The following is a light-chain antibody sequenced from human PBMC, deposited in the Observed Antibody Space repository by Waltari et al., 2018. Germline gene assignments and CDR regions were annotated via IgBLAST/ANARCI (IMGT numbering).Light chain of an antibody. Sequence: QSALTQPASVSGSPGQSITISCPGTSSDGGSYHLVSWYQQHPGKAPKLRIYEVSKRPSGVSNRFSGSISGNTATLAISGTQETDEGDYFCEMWDNSVVIFGGGTKLTVL. V-gene: IGLV2-14*02. CDR2: EVS. CDR3: EMWDNSVVI. CDR1: SSDGGSYHL. J-gene: IGLJ2*01.